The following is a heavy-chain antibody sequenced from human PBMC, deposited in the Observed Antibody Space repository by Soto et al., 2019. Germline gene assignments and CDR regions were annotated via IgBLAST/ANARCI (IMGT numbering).Heavy chain of an antibody. CDR2: ISGSGGST. CDR3: AKVRRDPTTVTTVFPFVYFDY. Sequence: PGGSLRLSCAASGFTFSSYAMSWVRQAPGKGLEWVSAISGSGGSTYYADSVKGRFTISRDNSKNTLYLQMNSLRAEDTAVYYCAKVRRDPTTVTTVFPFVYFDYWGQGTLVTVSS. CDR1: GFTFSSYA. D-gene: IGHD4-17*01. V-gene: IGHV3-23*01. J-gene: IGHJ4*02.